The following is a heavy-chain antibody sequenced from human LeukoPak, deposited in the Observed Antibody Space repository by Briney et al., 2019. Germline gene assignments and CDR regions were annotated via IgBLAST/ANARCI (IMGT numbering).Heavy chain of an antibody. D-gene: IGHD5-24*01. CDR2: IYYSGST. CDR1: GGSISSSSYY. Sequence: SETLSLTCTVSGGSISSSSYYWGWIRQPPGKGLEWIGSIYYSGSTYYNPSLKSRVTISVDTSKNQFSLKLSSVTAADTAFYYCARDGGRDGYNYFDYWGQGTLVTVSS. J-gene: IGHJ4*02. V-gene: IGHV4-39*07. CDR3: ARDGGRDGYNYFDY.